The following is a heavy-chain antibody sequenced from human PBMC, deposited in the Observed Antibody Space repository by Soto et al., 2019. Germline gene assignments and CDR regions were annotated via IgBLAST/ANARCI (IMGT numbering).Heavy chain of an antibody. Sequence: SETLSLTCTVSGGSISSGDYYWSWIRQPPGKGLEWIGYIYYSGSTYYNPSLKSRVTISVDTSKNQFSLKLRSVTAADTAVYYCARDKGGDIVVVPAAGGMDVWGQGTTVTVSS. V-gene: IGHV4-30-4*01. CDR3: ARDKGGDIVVVPAAGGMDV. CDR1: GGSISSGDYY. J-gene: IGHJ6*02. D-gene: IGHD2-2*01. CDR2: IYYSGST.